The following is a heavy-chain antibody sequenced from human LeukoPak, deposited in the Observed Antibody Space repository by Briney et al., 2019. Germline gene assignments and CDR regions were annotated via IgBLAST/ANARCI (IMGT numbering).Heavy chain of an antibody. V-gene: IGHV3-23*01. J-gene: IGHJ5*01. CDR1: GLTFNNYA. Sequence: GGSLRLSCAASGLTFNNYALTWIRQAPGKGLEWVSSISGRGGNTYYADSVKGRFTISRDDSKNTLFLQMNSLRAEDTAVYYCATGYSDSLRSPLDSWGQGTLVAVSS. CDR2: ISGRGGNT. CDR3: ATGYSDSLRSPLDS. D-gene: IGHD3-22*01.